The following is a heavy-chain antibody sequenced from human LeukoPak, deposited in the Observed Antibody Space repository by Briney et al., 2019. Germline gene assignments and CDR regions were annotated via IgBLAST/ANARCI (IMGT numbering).Heavy chain of an antibody. J-gene: IGHJ4*02. CDR1: GFTFSSYA. D-gene: IGHD2-21*02. CDR2: ISSSSSYI. Sequence: PGGSLRLSCAASGFTFSSYAMHWVRQAPGKGLEWVSSISSSSSYIYYADSVKGRFTISRDNSKNTLYLQMNSLRAEDTAVYYCARDSRGYCGGDCYYYFDYWGQGTLVTVSS. V-gene: IGHV3-21*04. CDR3: ARDSRGYCGGDCYYYFDY.